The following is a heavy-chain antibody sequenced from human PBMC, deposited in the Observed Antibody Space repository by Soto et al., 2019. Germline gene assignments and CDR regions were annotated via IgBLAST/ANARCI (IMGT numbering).Heavy chain of an antibody. CDR3: ASAVANTRNGLDI. V-gene: IGHV3-74*01. Sequence: VQLVESGGDFLQPGGSLRLSCAASGFTFNNHWIHWVRQAPGKGLVWVSRISSDGSVAAYADSVKGRFTISRDNAKNTLYLQMNSLRAEDTAVYYCASAVANTRNGLDIWGQGTMVTVSS. J-gene: IGHJ3*02. CDR1: GFTFNNHW. CDR2: ISSDGSVA. D-gene: IGHD5-12*01.